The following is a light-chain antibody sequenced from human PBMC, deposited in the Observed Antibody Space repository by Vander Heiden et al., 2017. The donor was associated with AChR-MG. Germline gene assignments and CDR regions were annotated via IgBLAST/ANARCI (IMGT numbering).Light chain of an antibody. V-gene: IGLV1-44*01. Sequence: QSVLTQPPSASGTPGQRVTTPCSGSSSNIGSNTVNWYQQLPGTAPKLIIYSNNQRPSGVPDRFSGSKSGTSASLAISGLQSEDEADYYCAAWDDSLNGVVFGGGTKLTVL. CDR1: SSNIGSNT. CDR2: SNN. J-gene: IGLJ2*01. CDR3: AAWDDSLNGVV.